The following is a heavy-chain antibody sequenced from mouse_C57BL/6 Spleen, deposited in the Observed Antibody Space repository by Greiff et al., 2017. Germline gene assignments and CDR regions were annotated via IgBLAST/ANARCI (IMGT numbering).Heavy chain of an antibody. J-gene: IGHJ4*01. Sequence: VQLQQSGPELVKPGASVKISCKASGYTFTDYYMNWVKQSHGKSLEWIGDINPNNGGTSYNQKFKGKATLTVDKSSSTAYMELRILTSEDSAVYYFARLCITTVVALYYAMYYWGQGTSVTVSS. CDR1: GYTFTDYY. D-gene: IGHD1-1*01. V-gene: IGHV1-26*01. CDR3: ARLCITTVVALYYAMYY. CDR2: INPNNGGT.